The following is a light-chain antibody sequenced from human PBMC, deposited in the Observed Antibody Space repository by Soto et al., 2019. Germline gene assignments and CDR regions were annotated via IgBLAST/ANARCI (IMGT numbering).Light chain of an antibody. J-gene: IGLJ1*01. CDR3: SSYAGTNNYV. CDR2: EVS. V-gene: IGLV2-8*01. Sequence: QSVLTQPPSASGSPGQSVTIYCTGTSSDVGAYHYVSWYQQHPGKAPTLIIYEVSQRPSGVPDRFSGSKSGNTASLTVSGLQADDEADYYCSSYAGTNNYVFGTGTKLTVL. CDR1: SSDVGAYHY.